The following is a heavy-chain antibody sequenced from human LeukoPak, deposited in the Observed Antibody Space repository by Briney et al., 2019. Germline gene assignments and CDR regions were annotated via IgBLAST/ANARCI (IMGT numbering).Heavy chain of an antibody. Sequence: GGSLRLSCAASGFTFSSYGMHWVRQAPGKGLEWVAFIRYDGSNKYYADSVKGRFTISRDNSKNTLYLQMNSLRAEATAVYYCATTQEWLRVYYFDYWGQGTLVTVSS. D-gene: IGHD5-12*01. V-gene: IGHV3-30*02. CDR3: ATTQEWLRVYYFDY. J-gene: IGHJ4*02. CDR2: IRYDGSNK. CDR1: GFTFSSYG.